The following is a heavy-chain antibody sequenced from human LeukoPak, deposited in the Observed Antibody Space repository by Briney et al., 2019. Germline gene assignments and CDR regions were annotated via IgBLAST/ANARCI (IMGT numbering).Heavy chain of an antibody. CDR3: ARESFSRGWYGGAFGD. J-gene: IGHJ4*02. Sequence: ASVKVSCKASGYTFTSYGISWVRQAPGQGLEWMGWISTYNANTHYPQKLQGRVTMTTDTSTSTAYMELRSLRSDDTAVYYCARESFSRGWYGGAFGDWGQGTLVTVSS. CDR2: ISTYNANT. CDR1: GYTFTSYG. V-gene: IGHV1-18*01. D-gene: IGHD6-19*01.